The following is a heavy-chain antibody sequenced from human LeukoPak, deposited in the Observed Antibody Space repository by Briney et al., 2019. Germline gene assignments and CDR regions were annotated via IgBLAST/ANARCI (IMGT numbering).Heavy chain of an antibody. V-gene: IGHV1-2*02. D-gene: IGHD4-17*01. CDR3: ARVGDYDNY. J-gene: IGHJ4*02. CDR2: INPNSGGT. Sequence: ASVKVSCKASGGTFSSYAISWVRQAPGQGLEWMGWINPNSGGTNYAQKFQGRVTMTRDTSISTAYMELSRLRSDDTAVYYCARVGDYDNYWGQGTLVTVSS. CDR1: GGTFSSYA.